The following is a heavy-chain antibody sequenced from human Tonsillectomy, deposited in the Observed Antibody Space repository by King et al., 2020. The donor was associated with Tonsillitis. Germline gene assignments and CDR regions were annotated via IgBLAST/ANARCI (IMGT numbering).Heavy chain of an antibody. J-gene: IGHJ4*02. D-gene: IGHD3-10*01. V-gene: IGHV4-34*01. CDR2: INHSGST. CDR3: ARGIAGCGELSLPPPRKSLVRPFDY. CDR1: GGSFSGYY. Sequence: VQLQQWGAGLLKPSETLSLTCAVYGGSFSGYYWSWIRQPPGKGLEWIGEINHSGSTNYNPSLKSRVTVSVDTSKNQFSLKLSSVTAADTALYYCARGIAGCGELSLPPPRKSLVRPFDYWGQGTLITVSS.